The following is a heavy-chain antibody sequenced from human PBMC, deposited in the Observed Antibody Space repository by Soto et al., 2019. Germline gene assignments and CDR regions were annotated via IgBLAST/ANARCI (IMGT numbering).Heavy chain of an antibody. V-gene: IGHV4-34*01. D-gene: IGHD3-16*02. CDR3: ARRQMITFGGIIVMTGYYFDY. CDR1: GGSFSGYY. Sequence: QVQLQQWGAGLLKPSKTLSLTCGVYGGSFSGYYWSWIRQPPGKGLEWIGEINHSGSTNYNPSLKSRVSTSVDTSKNPFSLNLSSVTAADTAVYYCARRQMITFGGIIVMTGYYFDYWGQGTLVPVSS. J-gene: IGHJ4*02. CDR2: INHSGST.